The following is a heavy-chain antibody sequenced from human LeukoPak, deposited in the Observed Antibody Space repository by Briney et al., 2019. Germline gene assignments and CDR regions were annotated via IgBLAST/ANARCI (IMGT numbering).Heavy chain of an antibody. J-gene: IGHJ5*02. CDR2: IGTYNHDT. Sequence: GASVKVSCKASGYTFTNHGISWVRQAPGQGLEWMAWIGTYNHDTNYAQKFRGRVTLTTDTSTSTAYMELRSLGSDDTAVYYCVRDYFCSGGTCDDCFDPWGQGTLVTVSS. CDR1: GYTFTNHG. CDR3: VRDYFCSGGTCDDCFDP. V-gene: IGHV1-18*01. D-gene: IGHD2-15*01.